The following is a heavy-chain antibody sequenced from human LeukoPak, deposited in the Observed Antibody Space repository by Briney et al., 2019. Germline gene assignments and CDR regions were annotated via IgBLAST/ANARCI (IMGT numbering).Heavy chain of an antibody. V-gene: IGHV3-21*01. D-gene: IGHD4-23*01. CDR2: ISSSSSYI. CDR1: GFTFSSYS. Sequence: GGSLRLSCAASGFTFSSYSMNWVRQAPGKGLEWVSSISSSSSYIYYADSVKGRFTISRDNPKNTLYLQMNSLRAEDTAVYYCARGGNVPFDYWGQGTLVTVSS. J-gene: IGHJ4*02. CDR3: ARGGNVPFDY.